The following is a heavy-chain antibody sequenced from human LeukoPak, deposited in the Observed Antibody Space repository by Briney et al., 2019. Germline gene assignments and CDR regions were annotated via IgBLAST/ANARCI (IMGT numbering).Heavy chain of an antibody. J-gene: IGHJ6*03. CDR1: GYTFIDYY. D-gene: IGHD2-15*01. Sequence: ASVKVSCKASGYTFIDYYVNWVRQAPGQGLEWMGWINPNSGGTNYAQKFQGRVTMTRDTSISTAYMELSRLRSDDTAVYYCARVGYCSGGSCTSMDVWGKGTTVTVSS. CDR3: ARVGYCSGGSCTSMDV. CDR2: INPNSGGT. V-gene: IGHV1-2*02.